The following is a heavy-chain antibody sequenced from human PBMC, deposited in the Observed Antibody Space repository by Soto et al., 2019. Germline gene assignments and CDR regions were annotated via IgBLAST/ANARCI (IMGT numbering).Heavy chain of an antibody. CDR1: GFTFSNFA. CDR3: AKVFSPEGGNYFDY. CDR2: ISNSFSDGNT. Sequence: VGSLRLSCAASGFTFSNFAMNWVRQAPGKGLEWVSAISNSFSDGNTHYADSVKGRFTISRHNDKNTVFLEMNGLRADDTAVYYCAKVFSPEGGNYFDYWGQGTLVTVSS. J-gene: IGHJ4*02. V-gene: IGHV3-23*01.